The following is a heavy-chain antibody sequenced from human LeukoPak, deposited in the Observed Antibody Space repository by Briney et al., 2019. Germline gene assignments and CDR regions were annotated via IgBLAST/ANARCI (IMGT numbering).Heavy chain of an antibody. J-gene: IGHJ5*02. CDR2: INPNSGGT. CDR3: AKSVVGATPIRNWFDP. D-gene: IGHD1-26*01. V-gene: IGHV1-2*02. CDR1: GYTFTGYY. Sequence: ASVKVSCKASGYTFTGYYMHWVRQAPGQGLEWMGWINPNSGGTNYAQKFQGRVTMTRDTSISTAYMELGRLRSDDTAVYYCAKSVVGATPIRNWFDPWGQGTLVTVSS.